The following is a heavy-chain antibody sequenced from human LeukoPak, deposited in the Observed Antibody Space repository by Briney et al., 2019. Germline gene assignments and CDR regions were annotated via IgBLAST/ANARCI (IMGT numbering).Heavy chain of an antibody. CDR1: GYTFTSYD. Sequence: ASVKVSCKASGYTFTSYDINWVRQDTGQGLEWMGWMNPNSGNTGYAQKFQGRVTMTRNTSISTAYMELSSLRSEDTAVYYCARGGPHRFFGVVIGNYYYYGMDVWGQGTTVTVSS. J-gene: IGHJ6*02. V-gene: IGHV1-8*01. CDR3: ARGGPHRFFGVVIGNYYYYGMDV. CDR2: MNPNSGNT. D-gene: IGHD3-3*01.